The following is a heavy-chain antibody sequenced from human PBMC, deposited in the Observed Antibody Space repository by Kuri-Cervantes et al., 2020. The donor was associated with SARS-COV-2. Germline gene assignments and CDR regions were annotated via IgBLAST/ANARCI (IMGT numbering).Heavy chain of an antibody. D-gene: IGHD3-3*01. CDR3: ARGSITIFGVVTSFDY. V-gene: IGHV1-18*01. CDR2: ISAYNAYT. Sequence: ASVKVSCKASGNTFISFGISWVRQAPGQGLEWMGWISAYNAYTDYAQKFKGRVTMTRDTSISTAYMELSRLRSDDTAVYYCARGSITIFGVVTSFDYWGQGTLVTVSS. CDR1: GNTFISFG. J-gene: IGHJ4*02.